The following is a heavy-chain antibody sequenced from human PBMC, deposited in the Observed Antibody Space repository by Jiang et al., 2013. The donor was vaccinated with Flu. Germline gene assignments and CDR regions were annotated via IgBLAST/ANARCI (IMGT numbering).Heavy chain of an antibody. V-gene: IGHV1-2*02. CDR3: ARDLDDDGYCSSIGCYTGDDYFYYGMDV. D-gene: IGHD2-2*02. Sequence: CKASGYSITSNAMHWVRQAPGQGFEWMGWINPDSGGTNYAQKFQGRVTMTRDTSISTAYMEVNRLRSDDSAVYFCARDLDDDGYCSSIGCYTGDDYFYYGMDVWGQGTTVTV. CDR1: GYSITSNA. J-gene: IGHJ6*02. CDR2: INPDSGGT.